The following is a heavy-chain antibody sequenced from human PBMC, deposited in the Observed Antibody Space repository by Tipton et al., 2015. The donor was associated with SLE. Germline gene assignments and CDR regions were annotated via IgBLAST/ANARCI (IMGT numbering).Heavy chain of an antibody. D-gene: IGHD3-16*01. CDR3: ARSMLTTKRVFDY. V-gene: IGHV4-59*13. Sequence: LRLSCAASGFTFSGSNMHWVRQPPGKGLEWIGYMYHSGSTKYNPSLKSRVTISLDTSKNQVSLSVNSVTAADTAVYYCARSMLTTKRVFDYWGQGTLVTVSS. CDR1: GFTFSGSN. J-gene: IGHJ4*02. CDR2: MYHSGST.